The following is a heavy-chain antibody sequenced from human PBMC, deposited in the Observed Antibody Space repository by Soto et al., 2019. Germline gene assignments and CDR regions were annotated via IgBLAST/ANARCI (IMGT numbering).Heavy chain of an antibody. CDR1: GGSISSRSYY. V-gene: IGHV4-39*01. D-gene: IGHD6-13*01. CDR3: ARHWGEYRSSWEGNSYYYGMDV. Sequence: PSETLCVTCIFSGGSISSRSYYWGGIRQPPGKGPAWPGSIYYSGSTYYNPSLKSRVTISVDTSKNQFSLKLSSVTAADTAVYYCARHWGEYRSSWEGNSYYYGMDVWGQGTTVTVSS. CDR2: IYYSGST. J-gene: IGHJ6*01.